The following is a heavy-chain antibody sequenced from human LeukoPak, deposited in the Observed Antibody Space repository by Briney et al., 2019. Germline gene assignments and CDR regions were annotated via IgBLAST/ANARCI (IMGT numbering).Heavy chain of an antibody. CDR1: GYTFTGYY. CDR2: INPNSGGT. CDR3: ARDDYCSGGSCYPARFDY. J-gene: IGHJ4*02. Sequence: VASVKVSCKASGYTFTGYYMHWVRQAPGQGLEWMGWINPNSGGTNYAQKFQGRVTMTRDTSISTAYMELSRLRSDDTAVYYCARDDYCSGGSCYPARFDYWGQGTLVTVSS. V-gene: IGHV1-2*02. D-gene: IGHD2-15*01.